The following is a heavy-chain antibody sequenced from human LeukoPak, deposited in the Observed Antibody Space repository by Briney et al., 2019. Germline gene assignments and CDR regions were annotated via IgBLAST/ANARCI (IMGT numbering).Heavy chain of an antibody. D-gene: IGHD6-13*01. Sequence: SVKVSCKASGGTFSSYAISWVRRAPGQGLEWMGGIIPIFGTANYAQKFQGRVTITADESTSTAYMELSSLRSEDTAVYYCARYSPIAAAGMSYYYYYMDVWGKGTTVTVSS. CDR2: IIPIFGTA. CDR3: ARYSPIAAAGMSYYYYYMDV. J-gene: IGHJ6*03. CDR1: GGTFSSYA. V-gene: IGHV1-69*13.